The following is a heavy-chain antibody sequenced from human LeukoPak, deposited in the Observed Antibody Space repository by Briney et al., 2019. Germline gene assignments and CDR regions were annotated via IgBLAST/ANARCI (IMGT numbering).Heavy chain of an antibody. CDR3: ARMTRITMVRGVIQPTFDY. Sequence: SVKVSCKASGYTFTSYGISGVRQAPGQGLEWMGGIIPIFGTANYAQKFQGRVTITADESTSTAYMELSSLRSEDTAVYYCARMTRITMVRGVIQPTFDYWGQGTLVTVSS. J-gene: IGHJ4*02. D-gene: IGHD3-10*01. V-gene: IGHV1-69*13. CDR2: IIPIFGTA. CDR1: GYTFTSYG.